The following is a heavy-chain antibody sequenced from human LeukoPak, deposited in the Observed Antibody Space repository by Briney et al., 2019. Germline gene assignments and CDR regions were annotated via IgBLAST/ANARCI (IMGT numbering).Heavy chain of an antibody. J-gene: IGHJ6*03. Sequence: GGSLRLSCAASGFTMSSYWMSWVRQAPGKGLEWVSGINWNGGSTGYADSVKGRFTISRDNAKNSLYLQMSSLRAEDTALYYCARGGDPIAVAGPSYYYYYMDVWGKGTTVTVSS. V-gene: IGHV3-20*04. CDR2: INWNGGST. CDR3: ARGGDPIAVAGPSYYYYYMDV. D-gene: IGHD6-19*01. CDR1: GFTMSSYW.